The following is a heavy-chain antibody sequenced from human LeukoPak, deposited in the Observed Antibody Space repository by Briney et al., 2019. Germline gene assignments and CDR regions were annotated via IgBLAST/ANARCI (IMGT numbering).Heavy chain of an antibody. CDR3: ARGAHYHDSSQGYDY. CDR2: INPNSGGT. Sequence: VASVKVSCKASGYTFTGYYMHWVRQAPGQGLEWMGWINPNSGGTNYAQKFHGRVTMTRDTPISTAYMELRRLRSDDTAVYYCARGAHYHDSSQGYDYWGQGTLVTVSS. J-gene: IGHJ4*02. D-gene: IGHD3-22*01. CDR1: GYTFTGYY. V-gene: IGHV1-2*02.